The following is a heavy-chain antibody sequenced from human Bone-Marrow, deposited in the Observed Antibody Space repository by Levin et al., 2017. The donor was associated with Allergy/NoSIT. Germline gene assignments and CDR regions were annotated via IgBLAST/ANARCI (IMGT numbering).Heavy chain of an antibody. CDR3: AREVGDSSPEAFDF. Sequence: GESLKISCKASGYTFTSYEMHWVRQAPGQRLEWMGWINAGNGNTKYSQQFLARVTITRDTSASTAYMELSSLRSEDTAVYYCAREVGDSSPEAFDFWGQGTMVTVSS. V-gene: IGHV1-3*01. J-gene: IGHJ3*01. CDR2: INAGNGNT. CDR1: GYTFTSYE. D-gene: IGHD4-17*01.